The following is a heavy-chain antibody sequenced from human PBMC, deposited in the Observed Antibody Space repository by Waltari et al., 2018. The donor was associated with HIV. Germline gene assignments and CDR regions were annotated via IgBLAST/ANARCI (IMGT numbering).Heavy chain of an antibody. Sequence: EVQLVESGGGLVQPGGSLRLSCAASGYTFSSHTIIWVRQAPGKGLEWLSYISSSSRTIYDADSGEGRFTVSRDNARNSAYLQMNSLKVEDTAVYYCAREFGTIDNFDYWGQGTLVSVSS. J-gene: IGHJ4*01. CDR1: GYTFSSHT. V-gene: IGHV3-48*01. CDR2: ISSSSRTI. CDR3: AREFGTIDNFDY. D-gene: IGHD3-16*01.